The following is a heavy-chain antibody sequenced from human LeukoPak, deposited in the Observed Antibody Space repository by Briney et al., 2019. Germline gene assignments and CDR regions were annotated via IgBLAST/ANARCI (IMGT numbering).Heavy chain of an antibody. V-gene: IGHV4-61*02. J-gene: IGHJ5*02. Sequence: SETLSLTCTVSGGSISSGSYYWSWIRQPAGKGLEWIGRIYTSGSTNYNPSLKSRVTISVDTSKNQFSLKLSSVTAADTAVYYCARDGAQYDSKRRFDPWGQGTLVTVSS. D-gene: IGHD3-22*01. CDR3: ARDGAQYDSKRRFDP. CDR1: GGSISSGSYY. CDR2: IYTSGST.